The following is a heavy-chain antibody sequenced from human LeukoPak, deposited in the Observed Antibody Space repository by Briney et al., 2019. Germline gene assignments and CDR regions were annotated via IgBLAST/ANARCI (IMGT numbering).Heavy chain of an antibody. CDR3: VRERERGTYFI. J-gene: IGHJ4*02. CDR1: GGTFSSYA. D-gene: IGHD3-10*01. Sequence: SVKVSCKASGGTFSSYAISWVRQAPGQGLEWMGGIIPIFGTANYAQKFQGRVTITADKSTSTAYMELTRLRFEDTAVYYCVRERERGTYFIWGQGTLVTVSS. CDR2: IIPIFGTA. V-gene: IGHV1-69*06.